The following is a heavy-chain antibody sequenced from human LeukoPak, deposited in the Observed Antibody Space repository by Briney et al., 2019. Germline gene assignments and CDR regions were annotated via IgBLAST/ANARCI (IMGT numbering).Heavy chain of an antibody. J-gene: IGHJ4*02. CDR3: ARDLGFGCFDY. Sequence: SETLSLTCTVSGGSISRSSYYWGWIRQPPGKGLEWIGDIYYSGSTNYNPSLKSRVTISVDTSKNQFSLKLSSVTAADTAVYYCARDLGFGCFDYWGQGTLVTVSS. D-gene: IGHD6-19*01. CDR1: GGSISRSSYY. V-gene: IGHV4-39*07. CDR2: IYYSGST.